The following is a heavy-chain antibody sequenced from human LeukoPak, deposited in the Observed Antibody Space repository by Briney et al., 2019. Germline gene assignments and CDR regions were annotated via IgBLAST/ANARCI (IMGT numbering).Heavy chain of an antibody. CDR1: GFTFSSHT. V-gene: IGHV3-30*04. D-gene: IGHD6-19*01. CDR3: ARDSKAFYGQWLAPLGY. J-gene: IGHJ4*02. Sequence: GRSLRLSLAASGFTFSSHTMHWVRQAPGKGLEWVAVISYDGSNKYSADSVKGRFTISRDNSKNTLYLQLNSLRAEDTAVYYCARDSKAFYGQWLAPLGYWGQGTLVTVSS. CDR2: ISYDGSNK.